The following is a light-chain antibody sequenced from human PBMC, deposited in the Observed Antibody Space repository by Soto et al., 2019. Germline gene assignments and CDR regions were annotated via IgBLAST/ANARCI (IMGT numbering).Light chain of an antibody. CDR2: GAS. J-gene: IGKJ1*01. CDR1: QSVSSY. V-gene: IGKV3-11*01. CDR3: QQHGSSPRT. Sequence: EIVFTHSPGTPSLSPEERATLSCTASQSVSSYLAWYQQKPGQAPRLLIYGASNRATGIPARFSGSGSGTDFTLTISSLEPEDFAVYYCQQHGSSPRTFGQGTKVDIK.